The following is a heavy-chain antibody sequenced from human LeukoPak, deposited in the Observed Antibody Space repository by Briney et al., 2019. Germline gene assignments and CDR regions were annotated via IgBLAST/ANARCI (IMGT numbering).Heavy chain of an antibody. CDR3: ARDFGREVSRYFGWLTSAPYYFDY. Sequence: GGSLRLSCAASGFTFSSYWMSWVRQAPGKGLEWVANIKQDGSEKYYVDSVKGRFTISRDNAKNSLYLQMNSLRAEDTAVYYCARDFGREVSRYFGWLTSAPYYFDYWGQGTLVTVSS. J-gene: IGHJ4*02. V-gene: IGHV3-7*01. CDR2: IKQDGSEK. CDR1: GFTFSSYW. D-gene: IGHD3-9*01.